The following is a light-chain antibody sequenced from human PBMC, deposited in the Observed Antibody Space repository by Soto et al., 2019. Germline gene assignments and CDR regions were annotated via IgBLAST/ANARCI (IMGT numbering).Light chain of an antibody. CDR3: QSYDSSLSALV. Sequence: QSVLTQPPSVSGAPRQGVTISFAGTSSNIGAGYDVHWYQQVPGTAPKLLIYTNSNRPSGVPDRFSGSKSGTSASLAITGLQAADEADYYCQSYDSSLSALVFGGGTKVTVL. CDR2: TNS. J-gene: IGLJ3*02. CDR1: SSNIGAGYD. V-gene: IGLV1-40*01.